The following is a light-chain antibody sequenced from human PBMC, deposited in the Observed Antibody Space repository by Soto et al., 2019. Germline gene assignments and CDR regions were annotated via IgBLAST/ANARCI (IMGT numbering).Light chain of an antibody. CDR3: SSYPSSSTLVV. CDR1: SSDVGDNY. CDR2: DVS. Sequence: QSVLTQPASVSGSPGQSITISCTGTSSDVGDNYVSWYQQHPGKAPKLMIYDVSSRPSVVSNRFSASKSGNTASLTISGLQAEDESDYYCSSYPSSSTLVVFGGGTKLTVL. V-gene: IGLV2-14*01. J-gene: IGLJ2*01.